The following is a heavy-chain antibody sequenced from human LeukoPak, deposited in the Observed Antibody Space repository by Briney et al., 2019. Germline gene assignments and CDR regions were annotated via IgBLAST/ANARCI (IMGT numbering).Heavy chain of an antibody. J-gene: IGHJ4*02. V-gene: IGHV4-59*01. CDR3: ARGPRYYDSSGSPDPNFDY. Sequence: SETLSLTCTVSGASISSYYWSWIRQPPGKGLEWIGYIYNSETNYNPSLKSRVSMSVDTSKNQFSLKLSSVTAADTAVYYCARGPRYYDSSGSPDPNFDYWGQGTLVTVSS. CDR1: GASISSYY. D-gene: IGHD3-22*01. CDR2: IYNSET.